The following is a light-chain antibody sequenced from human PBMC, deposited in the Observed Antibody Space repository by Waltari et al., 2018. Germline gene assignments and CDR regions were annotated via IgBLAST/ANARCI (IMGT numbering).Light chain of an antibody. CDR2: DAS. CDR1: QSVSRT. Sequence: EIVLTQSPGTLSLSPGERATLSCRASQSVSRTLAWSQQKPGQHHRLLIYDASTRATGIPDGCSGSGSVTDFSLTISRLEPEDFAVYYCQKYGTLPATFGQGTKVEIK. V-gene: IGKV3-20*01. J-gene: IGKJ1*01. CDR3: QKYGTLPAT.